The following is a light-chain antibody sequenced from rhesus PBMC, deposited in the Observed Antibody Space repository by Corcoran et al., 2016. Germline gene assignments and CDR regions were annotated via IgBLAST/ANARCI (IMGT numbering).Light chain of an antibody. Sequence: DIVLTQTPLSLPVSPGEPASISCRSSQSLLHSNGHTYLFWFLQKPGQSPQFRFYLASNRAFGVPERCSGRGSGSDFTLKISRVEAEDVGIYYCLQDIQIPVTFGGGTKVEIK. CDR3: LQDIQIPVT. CDR1: QSLLHSNGHTY. CDR2: LAS. J-gene: IGKJ4*01. V-gene: IGKV2-78*01.